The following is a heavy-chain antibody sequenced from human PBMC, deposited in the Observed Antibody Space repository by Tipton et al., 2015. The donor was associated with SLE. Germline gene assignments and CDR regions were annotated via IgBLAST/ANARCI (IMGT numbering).Heavy chain of an antibody. CDR1: GYFISSGYY. J-gene: IGHJ4*02. CDR3: ATLTRAVRWYFDY. V-gene: IGHV4-38-2*01. CDR2: AYHSGST. D-gene: IGHD4-11*01. Sequence: LRLSCAVSGYFISSGYYWGWIRQPPGKGLEWIGIAYHSGSTYYNPSLESRVTISIDTSKNQFSLKRTSVTAADTAVYYCATLTRAVRWYFDYWGQGTLVTVSS.